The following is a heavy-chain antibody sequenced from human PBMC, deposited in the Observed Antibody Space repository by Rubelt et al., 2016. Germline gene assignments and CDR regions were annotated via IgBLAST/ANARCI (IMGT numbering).Heavy chain of an antibody. D-gene: IGHD5-24*01. J-gene: IGHJ4*02. Sequence: QVQLVQSGSELKKPGASVKVSCKASGYTFTSYYMHWVRQAPGQGLEWMGIINPSGGSTSYAQKVQGRVTRTRDTSTSTVYMELSSLRSEDTAVYYCARTKTVEMATIPLAYWGQGTLVTVSS. V-gene: IGHV1-46*01. CDR2: INPSGGST. CDR3: ARTKTVEMATIPLAY. CDR1: GYTFTSYY.